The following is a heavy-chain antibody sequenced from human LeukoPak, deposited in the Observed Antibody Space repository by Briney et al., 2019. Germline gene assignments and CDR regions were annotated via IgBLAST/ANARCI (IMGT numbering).Heavy chain of an antibody. Sequence: SETLSLTCAVYGGSFSGYYWSWIRQPPGKGVEWIGEINHSGSTNYNPSLKSRVTISVDTSKNQFSLKLSPVTAADTAVYYCARGPFNIVVVPAAKESPFDYWGQGTLVTVSS. CDR3: ARGPFNIVVVPAAKESPFDY. J-gene: IGHJ4*02. D-gene: IGHD2-2*01. V-gene: IGHV4-34*01. CDR1: GGSFSGYY. CDR2: INHSGST.